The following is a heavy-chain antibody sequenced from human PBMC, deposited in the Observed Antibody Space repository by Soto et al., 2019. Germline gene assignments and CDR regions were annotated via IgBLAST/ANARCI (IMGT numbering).Heavy chain of an antibody. V-gene: IGHV3-21*01. CDR1: GFTFSSYS. CDR2: ISSSGSYI. Sequence: GGSLRLSCAASGFTFSSYSMNWVRQAPGKGLEWVSSISSSGSYIYYADSVKGRFTISRDNAKNSLYLQMNSLRAEDTAVYYCAREILEWLSAGNYNWFDPWGQGTLVTVSS. D-gene: IGHD3-3*01. J-gene: IGHJ5*02. CDR3: AREILEWLSAGNYNWFDP.